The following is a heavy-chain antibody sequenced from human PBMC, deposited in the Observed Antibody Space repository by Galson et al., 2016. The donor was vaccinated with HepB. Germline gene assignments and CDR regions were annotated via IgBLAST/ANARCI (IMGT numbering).Heavy chain of an antibody. CDR3: ASNLIGPYYFDY. Sequence: TLSLTCTVSSGSISSGGYYWSLIRQHPGKGLEWIGYIYFSGTTSYNPSLKSRVTISLDTSKNRFSLKLTSVTAADTAVYFCASNLIGPYYFDYWGQGTLVTVSS. D-gene: IGHD3-9*01. CDR2: IYFSGTT. CDR1: SGSISSGGYY. J-gene: IGHJ4*02. V-gene: IGHV4-31*03.